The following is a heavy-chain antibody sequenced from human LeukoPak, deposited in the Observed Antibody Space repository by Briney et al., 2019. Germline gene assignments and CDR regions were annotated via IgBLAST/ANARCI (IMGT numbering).Heavy chain of an antibody. CDR2: ISSSSSYI. CDR1: GFTFSSYS. Sequence: SGGSLRLSCAASGFTFSSYSMNWVRQAPGKGLEWVSSISSSSSYIYYADSVKGRFTISRDNAKNSLYLQMNSLRAEDTAVYYCARDFRLTYYYDSSGYYYVASAAFDIWGQGTMVTVSS. D-gene: IGHD3-22*01. CDR3: ARDFRLTYYYDSSGYYYVASAAFDI. V-gene: IGHV3-21*01. J-gene: IGHJ3*02.